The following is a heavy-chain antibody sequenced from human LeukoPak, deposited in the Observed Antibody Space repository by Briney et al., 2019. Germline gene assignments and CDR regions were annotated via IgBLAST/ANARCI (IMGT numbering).Heavy chain of an antibody. CDR1: GGSISSYY. D-gene: IGHD1-1*01. Sequence: SETLSLTCTVSGGSISSYYWGWIRKPPGKGLEWIGSIYHSGSTYYNPSLKSRVTISVDTSKNQFSLKLSSVTAADTAVYYCARVRSQLDETDDAFDIWGQGTMVTVSS. J-gene: IGHJ3*02. CDR2: IYHSGST. V-gene: IGHV4-38-2*02. CDR3: ARVRSQLDETDDAFDI.